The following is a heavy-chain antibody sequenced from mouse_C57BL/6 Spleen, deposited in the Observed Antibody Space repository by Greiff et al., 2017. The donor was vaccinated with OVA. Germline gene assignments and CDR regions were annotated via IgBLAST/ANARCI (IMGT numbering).Heavy chain of an antibody. J-gene: IGHJ2*01. V-gene: IGHV5-4*03. CDR3: ARARESPYFDY. CDR1: GFTFSSYA. Sequence: EVMLVESGGGLVKPGGSLKLSCAASGFTFSSYAMSWVRQTPEKRLEWVATISDGGSYTYYPDNVKGRFTISRDNAKNNLYLQMSHLKSEDTAMYYCARARESPYFDYWGQGTTLTVSS. CDR2: ISDGGSYT.